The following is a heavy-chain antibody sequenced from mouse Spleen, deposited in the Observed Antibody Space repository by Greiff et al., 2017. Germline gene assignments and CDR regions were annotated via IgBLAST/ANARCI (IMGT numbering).Heavy chain of an antibody. CDR3: ARGLLGYFDV. CDR1: GYTFTDYY. V-gene: IGHV1-19*01. D-gene: IGHD2-3*01. CDR2: INPYNGGT. Sequence: EVQLQQSGPVLVKPGASVKMSCKASGYTFTDYYMNWVKQSHGKSLEWIGVINPYNGGTSYNQKFKGKATLTVDKSSSTAYMELNSLTSEDSAVYYCARGLLGYFDVWGAGTTVTVSS. J-gene: IGHJ1*01.